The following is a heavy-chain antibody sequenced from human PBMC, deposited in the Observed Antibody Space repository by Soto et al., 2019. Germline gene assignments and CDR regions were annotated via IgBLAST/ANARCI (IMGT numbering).Heavy chain of an antibody. CDR3: ARIVGATAIDY. J-gene: IGHJ4*02. CDR1: GGSISSGGYY. Sequence: QVQLQESGPGLVKPSQTLSLTCTVSGGSISSGGYYWSWIRQHPGTCLEWIGYIYYSGSTYYNPSLQRRVTISVDSAKYQFSLKLSSGSAADTAVYYCARIVGATAIDYWGQGTLVTVSS. CDR2: IYYSGST. V-gene: IGHV4-31*03. D-gene: IGHD1-26*01.